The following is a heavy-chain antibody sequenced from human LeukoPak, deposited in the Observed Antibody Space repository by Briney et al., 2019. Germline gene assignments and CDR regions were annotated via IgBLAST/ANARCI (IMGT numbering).Heavy chain of an antibody. CDR3: ARAADDSSSYFGGSGY. CDR2: INPNSGGT. J-gene: IGHJ4*02. V-gene: IGHV1-2*02. D-gene: IGHD3-22*01. Sequence: ASVKVSCKASGYTFTGYYMHWVRQAPGQGLEWMGWINPNSGGTNYAQKFQGRVTMTRDTSISTAYMELSRLRSDDTAVYYCARAADDSSSYFGGSGYWGQGTLVTVSS. CDR1: GYTFTGYY.